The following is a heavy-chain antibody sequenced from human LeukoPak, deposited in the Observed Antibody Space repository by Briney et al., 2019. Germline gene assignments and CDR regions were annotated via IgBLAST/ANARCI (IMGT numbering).Heavy chain of an antibody. V-gene: IGHV3-30*04. J-gene: IGHJ4*02. D-gene: IGHD3-10*01. CDR1: CFPFICYA. CDR3: ATFHVSENSFISH. Sequence: GALMPPFFAACFPFICYAMQWGRPAPGKGGEGGVVIAIDGTHTTPPDSVEGRFPISRDNSENPLDLQMNSLRTEHTAVYYCATFHVSENSFISHWGQGSLVTVSS. CDR2: IAIDGTHT.